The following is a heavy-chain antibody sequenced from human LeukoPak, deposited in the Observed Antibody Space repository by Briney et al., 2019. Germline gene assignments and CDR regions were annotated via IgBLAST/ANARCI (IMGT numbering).Heavy chain of an antibody. CDR2: VYMRGST. Sequence: SETLSLTCAVYGGSFSGYYWSWIRQPAGKRLEWIGRVYMRGSTNYNPSLKSRVTISLDTSKNQFSLELSSVTAADTAVYYCARGSGDFDYWGQGALVTVSS. CDR1: GGSFSGYY. D-gene: IGHD3-10*01. CDR3: ARGSGDFDY. V-gene: IGHV4-59*10. J-gene: IGHJ4*02.